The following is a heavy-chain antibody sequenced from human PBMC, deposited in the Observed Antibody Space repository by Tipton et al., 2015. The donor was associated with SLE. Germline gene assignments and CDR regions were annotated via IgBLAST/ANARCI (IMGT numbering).Heavy chain of an antibody. V-gene: IGHV4-59*01. CDR2: TYHSGST. Sequence: LRLSCAVSGASLFGYYWSWIRQPPGKGLEWIGYTYHSGSTDYNPSLKRRVTISVDTSRNQFSLKLSSVTAADTAVYYCAREGSSWYYFDYWGQGTLVTVSS. CDR1: GASLFGYY. D-gene: IGHD6-13*01. CDR3: AREGSSWYYFDY. J-gene: IGHJ4*02.